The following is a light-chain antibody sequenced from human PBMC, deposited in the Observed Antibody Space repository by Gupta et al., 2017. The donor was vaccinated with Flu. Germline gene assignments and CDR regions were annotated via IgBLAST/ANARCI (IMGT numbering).Light chain of an antibody. CDR1: SSDVGGYNY. Sequence: SITISGTGTSSDVGGYNYVAWYQQHTVKAPKLMIYEVSNRPSGVANRFSGSKSGNTASLTISGLQDEDEADYYCSSYTSSSTWVFGGGTKLTVL. CDR3: SSYTSSSTWV. CDR2: EVS. J-gene: IGLJ3*02. V-gene: IGLV2-14*01.